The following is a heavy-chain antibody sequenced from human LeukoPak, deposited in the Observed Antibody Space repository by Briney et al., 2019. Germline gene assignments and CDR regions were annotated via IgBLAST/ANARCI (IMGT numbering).Heavy chain of an antibody. Sequence: PGGSLRLSCAASGFTFDDYAMHWVRRAPGKGLEWVSGISWNSGSIGYADSVKGRFTISRDNAKNSLYLQMNSLRAEDTALYYCAKDIRGYYDFWSGYYLIPGGMDVWGQGTTVTVSS. D-gene: IGHD3-3*01. V-gene: IGHV3-9*01. CDR3: AKDIRGYYDFWSGYYLIPGGMDV. CDR2: ISWNSGSI. J-gene: IGHJ6*02. CDR1: GFTFDDYA.